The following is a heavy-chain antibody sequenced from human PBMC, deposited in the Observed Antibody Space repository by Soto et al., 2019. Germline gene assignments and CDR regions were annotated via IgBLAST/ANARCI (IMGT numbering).Heavy chain of an antibody. CDR3: ARDVS. Sequence: EVQLVESGGGLVQPGGSLRLSCAASGFTFSNFWMSWVRQAPGEGLEWVASIKSDGSERSHVDAVRGRFSISRDNARNSLFLQITSLRVDDTAVYYCARDVSWGQGSLVTVSS. J-gene: IGHJ4*02. V-gene: IGHV3-7*05. CDR2: IKSDGSER. CDR1: GFTFSNFW.